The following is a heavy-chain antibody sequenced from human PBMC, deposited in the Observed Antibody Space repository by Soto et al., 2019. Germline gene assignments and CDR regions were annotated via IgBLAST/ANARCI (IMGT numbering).Heavy chain of an antibody. CDR1: GFTFSSYW. V-gene: IGHV3-7*01. CDR3: ARDETYDILTGSYYYYYMDV. Sequence: ESGGGLVQPGGSLRLSCAASGFTFSSYWMSWVRQAPGKGLEWVANIKQDGSEKYYVDSVKGRFTISRDNAKNSLYLQMNSLRAEDTAVYYCARDETYDILTGSYYYYYMDVWGKGTTVTVSS. CDR2: IKQDGSEK. D-gene: IGHD3-9*01. J-gene: IGHJ6*03.